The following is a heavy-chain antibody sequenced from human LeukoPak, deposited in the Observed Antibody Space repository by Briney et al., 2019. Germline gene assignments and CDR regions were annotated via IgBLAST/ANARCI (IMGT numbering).Heavy chain of an antibody. Sequence: GGSLRLSCAGSGFTFRAYSMNWVRQAPGKGLEWVSSISSSSTYIYYTDSVKGRFTISRDNAKNSPFLQMNSLRAEDTAVYYCTRDNGEGAAAYWGQGTLVTVSS. V-gene: IGHV3-21*01. CDR2: ISSSSTYI. CDR3: TRDNGEGAAAY. J-gene: IGHJ4*02. CDR1: GFTFRAYS. D-gene: IGHD6-13*01.